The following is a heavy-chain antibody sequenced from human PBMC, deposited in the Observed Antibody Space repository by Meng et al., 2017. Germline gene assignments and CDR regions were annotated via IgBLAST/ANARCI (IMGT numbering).Heavy chain of an antibody. V-gene: IGHV1-69*05. CDR3: ARDDYSNYLPFDY. CDR1: GGRFSSNA. D-gene: IGHD4-11*01. Sequence: QVNRVQLGAGVMKAALCVQVACKASGGRFSSNAISWVRQAPGQGLEWMGGISPIFGTANYAQKFQGRLTITTVESTSTAYMELSSLRSEDTAVYYCARDDYSNYLPFDYWGQGTLVTVSS. J-gene: IGHJ4*02. CDR2: ISPIFGTA.